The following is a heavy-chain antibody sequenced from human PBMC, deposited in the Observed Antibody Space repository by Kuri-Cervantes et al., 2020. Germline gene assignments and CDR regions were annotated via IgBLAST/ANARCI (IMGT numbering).Heavy chain of an antibody. CDR3: ARERSGYSYGHKFYYFDY. V-gene: IGHV3-7*01. CDR1: GFTFSSYW. CDR2: IKQDGSEK. J-gene: IGHJ4*02. Sequence: ESLKISCAASGFTFSSYWMSWVRQAPGKGLEWVANIKQDGSEKYYVDSVKGRFTISRDNAKNSLYLQMNSLRAEDTAVYYCARERSGYSYGHKFYYFDYWGQGTLVTVSS. D-gene: IGHD5-18*01.